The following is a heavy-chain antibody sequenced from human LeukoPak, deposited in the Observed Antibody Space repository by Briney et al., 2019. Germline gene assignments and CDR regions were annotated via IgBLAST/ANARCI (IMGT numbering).Heavy chain of an antibody. CDR2: INPDGGGS. J-gene: IGHJ4*02. CDR1: GFIFSIYA. CDR3: ARSGVATCHY. D-gene: IGHD2-15*01. Sequence: GGSLRLSCQASGFIFSIYAMSWVRQAPGKGLEWVSSINPDGGGSFFADSVKGRFTISRDDSRSVVYLQMNSLSAEDTAVYYCARSGVATCHYWGQGVLVTVSS. V-gene: IGHV3-23*01.